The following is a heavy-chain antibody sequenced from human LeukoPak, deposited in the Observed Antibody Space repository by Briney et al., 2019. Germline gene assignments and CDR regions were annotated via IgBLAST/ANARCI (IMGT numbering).Heavy chain of an antibody. CDR1: GFTFSSYA. J-gene: IGHJ4*02. D-gene: IGHD3-22*01. Sequence: PGGSLRLSCAASGFTFSSYAMHWVRQAPGKGLEWVTVISYDGSNKYYADSVKGRITISRDNSKNTLYMQMSSLRAEDTAVYYCARDFRGSGYENYFDYWGQGTLVTVSS. CDR3: ARDFRGSGYENYFDY. CDR2: ISYDGSNK. V-gene: IGHV3-30*04.